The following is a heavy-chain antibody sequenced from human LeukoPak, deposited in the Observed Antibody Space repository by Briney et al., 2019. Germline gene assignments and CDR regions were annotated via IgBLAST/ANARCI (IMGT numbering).Heavy chain of an antibody. V-gene: IGHV1-3*03. CDR2: INGGSGNT. CDR1: GYIFTNYA. CDR3: ARARYESRIWPKSRYDYYYYMDV. D-gene: IGHD3-3*01. Sequence: ASVKVSRKASGYIFTNYAMHWVRQAPGQRLEWMGWINGGSGNTKYSQEFQGRVTITRDTSARTAYMEVSSLRSEDMAVYYCARARYESRIWPKSRYDYYYYMDVWGKGTTVTVSS. J-gene: IGHJ6*03.